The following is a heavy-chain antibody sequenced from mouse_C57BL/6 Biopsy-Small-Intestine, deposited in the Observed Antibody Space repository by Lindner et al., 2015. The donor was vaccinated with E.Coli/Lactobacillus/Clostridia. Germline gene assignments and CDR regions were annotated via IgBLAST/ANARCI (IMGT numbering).Heavy chain of an antibody. V-gene: IGHV5-6*01. J-gene: IGHJ4*01. CDR3: ARQGDGQTFYAMDY. CDR1: GFTLGSYG. Sequence: VQLQESGGDLVKPGGSLKLSCAASGFTLGSYGMSWVRQTLDKRLEWVATISSGGSFTYYPDSVKGRFTISRDNAKNTLFLQMSSLKSEDTAMYYCARQGDGQTFYAMDYWGQGASVTVSS. CDR2: ISSGGSFT. D-gene: IGHD2-3*01.